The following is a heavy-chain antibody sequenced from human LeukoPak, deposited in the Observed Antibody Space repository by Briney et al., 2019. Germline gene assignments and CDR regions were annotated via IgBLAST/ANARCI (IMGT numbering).Heavy chain of an antibody. CDR1: GYSITSGYY. CDR3: ARETYTSSQRDY. CDR2: IYHRGST. D-gene: IGHD6-13*01. Sequence: SETLSLTCTVSGYSITSGYYWGWIRQPPGKGLEWIGTIYHRGSTYYSPSLKSRVTISVDTSKNQFSLNLISVTAADTAVYFCARETYTSSQRDYWGQGTLVTVSS. V-gene: IGHV4-38-2*02. J-gene: IGHJ4*02.